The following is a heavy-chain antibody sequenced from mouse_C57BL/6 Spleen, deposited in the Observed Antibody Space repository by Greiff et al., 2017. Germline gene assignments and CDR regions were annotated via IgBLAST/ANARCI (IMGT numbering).Heavy chain of an antibody. CDR3: ARENYYGPAWFAY. J-gene: IGHJ3*01. Sequence: QVQLQQPGAELVRPGSSVKLSCKASGYTFTSYWMHWVKQRPIQGLEWIGNIDPSDSETHYNQKFKDKATLTVDKSSSTAYMQLSSLTSEDSAVYYCARENYYGPAWFAYWGQGTLVTVSA. CDR1: GYTFTSYW. CDR2: IDPSDSET. V-gene: IGHV1-52*01. D-gene: IGHD1-1*01.